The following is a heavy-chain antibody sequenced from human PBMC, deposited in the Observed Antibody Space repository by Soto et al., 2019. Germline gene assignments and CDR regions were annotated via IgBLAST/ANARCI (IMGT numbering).Heavy chain of an antibody. CDR1: GGSIRSYY. V-gene: IGHV4-59*01. J-gene: IGHJ5*02. Sequence: SETLSLTCTVSGGSIRSYYWSWIRQPPGKGLEWIGYIYYSGSTNYNPSLKSRVTISVDTSKNQFSLKLSSVTAADTAVYYCARGLYTMVRGVIRSGYWFDPWGQGTLVTVSS. CDR2: IYYSGST. CDR3: ARGLYTMVRGVIRSGYWFDP. D-gene: IGHD3-10*01.